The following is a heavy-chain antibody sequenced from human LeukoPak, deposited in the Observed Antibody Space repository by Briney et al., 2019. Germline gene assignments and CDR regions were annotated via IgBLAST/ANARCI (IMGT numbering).Heavy chain of an antibody. V-gene: IGHV1-2*06. CDR3: ARQLSPHAFDI. CDR2: INPNTGGT. J-gene: IGHJ3*02. D-gene: IGHD5-18*01. Sequence: ASVKVSCKASGYTFTAYYLHWVRQAPGQGREWMGRINPNTGGTNYAQRFQGRVTMTRDTSISTAYMELNRLTSDDTAVYYCARQLSPHAFDIWGQGTVVTVSS. CDR1: GYTFTAYY.